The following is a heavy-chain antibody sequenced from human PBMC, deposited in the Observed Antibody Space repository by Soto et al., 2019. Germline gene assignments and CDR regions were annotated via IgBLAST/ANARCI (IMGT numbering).Heavy chain of an antibody. CDR3: AHTPEGASRVWGTGRYFQY. CDR1: GFSLSTSGVG. D-gene: IGHD3-16*01. V-gene: IGHV2-5*02. J-gene: IGHJ1*01. Sequence: QITLKESGPTLVKPTQTLTLTCTFSGFSLSTSGVGVGWIRQPPGKALEWLALIYWDDDKRYSPSLNSRLTITKDTSKNQVFLTMTNMDPVDTATYYCAHTPEGASRVWGTGRYFQYWGQGTLVTVSS. CDR2: IYWDDDK.